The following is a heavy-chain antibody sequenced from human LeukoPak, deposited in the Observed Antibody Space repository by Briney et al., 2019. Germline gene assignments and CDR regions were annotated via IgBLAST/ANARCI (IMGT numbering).Heavy chain of an antibody. Sequence: PGGSLRLSCAVSGFTVSSNYMSWVRQAPGKGLEWVAVISHDGSNKYYADSVKGRFTISRHNAKNTLYLQMDSLSVEDTAVYYCAKLRGYYGSGQQITLDYWGQGTLVTVSS. CDR2: ISHDGSNK. J-gene: IGHJ4*02. CDR1: GFTVSSNY. V-gene: IGHV3-30*18. D-gene: IGHD3-10*01. CDR3: AKLRGYYGSGQQITLDY.